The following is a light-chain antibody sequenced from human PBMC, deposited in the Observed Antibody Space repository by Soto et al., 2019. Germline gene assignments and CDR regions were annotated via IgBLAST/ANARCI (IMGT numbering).Light chain of an antibody. V-gene: IGKV1-6*01. J-gene: IGKJ1*01. CDR3: LQDHNYPRT. CDR2: AAS. Sequence: AIQMTQSPSSLSASVGDRVTITCRASQDIKNELGWYQQKPGKAPNVLIYAASTLLSGVPSRFSGAGSGTDFTLTIISLQPEDFATYYCLQDHNYPRTFGQGTRVEIK. CDR1: QDIKNE.